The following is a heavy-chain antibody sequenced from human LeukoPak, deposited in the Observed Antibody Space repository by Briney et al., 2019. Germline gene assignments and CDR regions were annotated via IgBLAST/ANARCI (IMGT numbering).Heavy chain of an antibody. V-gene: IGHV3-23*01. Sequence: GGSLRLSCAASGFTLSNSDMSWVRQAPGKGLEWISAISGGGGRTYYADSVKGRFTISGDNSKNTLYLQMNSLRAEDTAVYYCAKLTWIQLRGYWGQGTLVTVSS. CDR1: GFTLSNSD. CDR2: ISGGGGRT. J-gene: IGHJ4*02. D-gene: IGHD5-18*01. CDR3: AKLTWIQLRGY.